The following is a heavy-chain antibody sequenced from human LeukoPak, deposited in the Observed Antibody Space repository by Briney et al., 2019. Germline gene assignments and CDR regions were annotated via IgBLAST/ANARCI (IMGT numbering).Heavy chain of an antibody. CDR3: ARYCSGGSCYSFDY. J-gene: IGHJ4*02. CDR2: MNPNSGNT. D-gene: IGHD2-15*01. CDR1: GYTFTSYD. Sequence: ASVKVSCKASGYTFTSYDINWVRQATGQGLEWMGWMNPNSGNTGYAQKFQGRVTIIRNTSISTAYMELSSLRSEDTAVYYCARYCSGGSCYSFDYWGQGTLVTVSS. V-gene: IGHV1-8*03.